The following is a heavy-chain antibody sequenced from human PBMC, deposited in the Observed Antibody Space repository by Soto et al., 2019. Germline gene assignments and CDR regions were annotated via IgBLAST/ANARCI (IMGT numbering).Heavy chain of an antibody. J-gene: IGHJ4*02. CDR3: TTDLVPSGYDSD. Sequence: EVQLVESGGGLVKPGGSLRLSCAASGFTFSNAWMSWVRQAPGKGLEWVGRIKSKTDGGTTDYAAPVKGRFTISRDDSKNTLYLQMNSLKTEDTAVYYCTTDLVPSGYDSDWGQGTLVTVSS. CDR2: IKSKTDGGTT. CDR1: GFTFSNAW. D-gene: IGHD5-12*01. V-gene: IGHV3-15*01.